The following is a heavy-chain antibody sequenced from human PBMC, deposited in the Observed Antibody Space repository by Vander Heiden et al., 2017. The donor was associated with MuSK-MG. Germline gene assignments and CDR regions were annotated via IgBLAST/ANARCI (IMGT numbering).Heavy chain of an antibody. D-gene: IGHD3-3*01. CDR1: GFTFSSFV. J-gene: IGHJ4*02. Sequence: EVQLVESGGGLVKPGGSLTLSCRPSGFTFSSFVMNWVRQAPGKGLEWVSSISTLGSYIYYADSVKGRFTISRDNAKKSLYLQMNSLRAEDTAVYYCARENDFAFDYWGQGSLVTVSS. V-gene: IGHV3-21*01. CDR3: ARENDFAFDY. CDR2: ISTLGSYI.